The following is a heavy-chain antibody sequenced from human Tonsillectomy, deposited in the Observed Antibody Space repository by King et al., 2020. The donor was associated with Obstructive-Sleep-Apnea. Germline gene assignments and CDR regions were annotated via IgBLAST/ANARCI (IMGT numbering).Heavy chain of an antibody. D-gene: IGHD4/OR15-4a*01. CDR2: ISYDGSNK. J-gene: IGHJ4*02. V-gene: IGHV3-30-3*01. CDR3: ASPLLVPYYFDN. Sequence: VQLVESGGGVVQPGRSLRLSCAASGFTFSSYAMHWVRQAPGKGLEWVAVISYDGSNKYYADSVKGRFTISRDNSKNTLYLQMNSLRAEDTAGYYCASPLLVPYYFDNWGQGTLVTVSS. CDR1: GFTFSSYA.